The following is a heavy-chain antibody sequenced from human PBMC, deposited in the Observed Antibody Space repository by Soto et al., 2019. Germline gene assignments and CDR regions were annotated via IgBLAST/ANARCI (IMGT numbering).Heavy chain of an antibody. J-gene: IGHJ6*02. CDR3: ARRTNTGYSSSWYKYYYYGMDV. CDR1: GGSISSSSYY. CDR2: IYYSGST. D-gene: IGHD6-13*01. Sequence: QLQLQESGPGLVKPSETLSLTCTVSGGSISSSSYYWGWIRQPPGKGLEWIGSIYYSGSTYYNPSLKRRVTISVDTSKNQCSLKLSSVTAADTAVYYCARRTNTGYSSSWYKYYYYGMDVWGQGTTVTVSS. V-gene: IGHV4-39*01.